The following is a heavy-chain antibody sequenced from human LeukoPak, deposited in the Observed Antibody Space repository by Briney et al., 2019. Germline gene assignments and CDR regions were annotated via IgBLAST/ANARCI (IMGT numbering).Heavy chain of an antibody. Sequence: SETLSLTCAVYGGSFSGYYWSWIRQPPGKGLEWTGEINHSGSTNYNPSLKSRVTISVDTSKNQFSLKLSSVTAADTAVYYCARGPGYSDYYMDVWGKGTTVTVSS. D-gene: IGHD5-12*01. CDR3: ARGPGYSDYYMDV. V-gene: IGHV4-34*01. J-gene: IGHJ6*03. CDR2: INHSGST. CDR1: GGSFSGYY.